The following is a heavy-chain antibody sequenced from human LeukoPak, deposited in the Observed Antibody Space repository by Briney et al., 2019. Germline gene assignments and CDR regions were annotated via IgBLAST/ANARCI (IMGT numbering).Heavy chain of an antibody. J-gene: IGHJ4*02. D-gene: IGHD5-18*01. CDR1: GFTFSDYC. V-gene: IGHV3-11*01. CDR2: ISSSGSTI. Sequence: GGSLRLSCAASGFTFSDYCMSWIRQAPGKGMEWVSYISSSGSTIYYADSVKGRFTISSDNAKNSLYLQMNSLRAEDTAVYYCARDRTLYSYGTYYWGQGTLVTVSS. CDR3: ARDRTLYSYGTYY.